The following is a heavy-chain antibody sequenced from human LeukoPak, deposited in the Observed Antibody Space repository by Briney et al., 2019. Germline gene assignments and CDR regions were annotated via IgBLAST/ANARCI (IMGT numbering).Heavy chain of an antibody. CDR1: GGSISSYY. V-gene: IGHV4-59*08. Sequence: PSETLSLTCTVSGGSISSYYWSWICQPPGKGLEWIGYIYYSGSTNYNPSLKSRVTISVDTSKNQFSLKLRSVTAADTAVYFCARQSPYGMDVWGQGTTVTVSS. CDR3: ARQSPYGMDV. J-gene: IGHJ6*02. CDR2: IYYSGST.